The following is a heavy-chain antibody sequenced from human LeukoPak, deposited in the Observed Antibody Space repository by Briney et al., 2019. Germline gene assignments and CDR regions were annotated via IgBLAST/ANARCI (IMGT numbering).Heavy chain of an antibody. CDR2: ISVSGNT. V-gene: IGHV3-23*01. J-gene: IGHJ6*03. CDR1: GFTFSSYA. Sequence: GGSLRLSCAASGFTFSSYAMSWVRQGPGKGLEWVSAISVSGNTYHADSVKGRFTISRDSSKNTLYLQMNSLRAEDTAIYICAKDGGTYPYFLDVWGKGTTVIVSS. CDR3: AKDGGTYPYFLDV. D-gene: IGHD1-26*01.